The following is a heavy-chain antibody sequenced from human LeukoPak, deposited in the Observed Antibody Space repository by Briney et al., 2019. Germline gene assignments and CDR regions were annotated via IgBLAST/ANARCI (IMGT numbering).Heavy chain of an antibody. CDR2: ISSSGSGGSI. CDR3: AKEKTGWSGVIDS. V-gene: IGHV3-23*01. J-gene: IGHJ4*02. CDR1: GLTFSSHA. D-gene: IGHD6-19*01. Sequence: QSGGSLRLSCEASGLTFSSHAMNWVRQAPGKGLEWVSGISSSGSGGSIHYADSVMGRFTISRDNSKNTLHLQMNSLRAEGTGIYYCAKEKTGWSGVIDSWGQGTQVTVSS.